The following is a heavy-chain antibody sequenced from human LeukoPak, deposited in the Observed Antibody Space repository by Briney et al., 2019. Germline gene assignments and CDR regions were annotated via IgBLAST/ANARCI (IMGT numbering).Heavy chain of an antibody. D-gene: IGHD2-2*02. J-gene: IGHJ6*03. Sequence: PSQTLSLTCTVSGGSISSGGYYWSWIRQPAGKGLEWIGRIYTSGSTNYNPSLKSRVTMSVDTSKNQFSLKLSSVTAADTAVYYCARESDIVVVPAAIPAYYYYYMDVWGKGTTVTVSS. CDR3: ARESDIVVVPAAIPAYYYYYMDV. CDR2: IYTSGST. CDR1: GGSISSGGYY. V-gene: IGHV4-61*02.